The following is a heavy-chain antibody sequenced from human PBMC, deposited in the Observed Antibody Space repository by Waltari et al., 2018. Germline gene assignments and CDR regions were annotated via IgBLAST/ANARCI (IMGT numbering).Heavy chain of an antibody. Sequence: EVQLVESGGGLVKPGGSLRLSCAASGFTFSSYSMNWVRQAPGKGLDWVSSISSSSSYICYADSVKGRFTIARDNAKNSLYLQMNSLRAEDTAVYYCARGYSSSSGAFDYWGQGTLVTVSS. J-gene: IGHJ4*02. CDR3: ARGYSSSSGAFDY. V-gene: IGHV3-21*01. D-gene: IGHD6-6*01. CDR1: GFTFSSYS. CDR2: ISSSSSYI.